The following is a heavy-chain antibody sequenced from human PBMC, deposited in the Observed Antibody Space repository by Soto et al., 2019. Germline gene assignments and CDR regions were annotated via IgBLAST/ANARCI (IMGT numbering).Heavy chain of an antibody. V-gene: IGHV3-23*01. CDR2: ISGSEDVT. Sequence: EVHLLQSGGGLVQPGGPLRLSCVASKFMFSAYAMGWVRQSPGKGLEWVSSISGSEDVTYYAESVKGRFSISRDNSKNTLYLQMNSLRVEDTAIYFCAKGADRPWFGEAYFPDNWGQGTHVVVST. D-gene: IGHD3-10*01. CDR3: AKGADRPWFGEAYFPDN. CDR1: KFMFSAYA. J-gene: IGHJ4*02.